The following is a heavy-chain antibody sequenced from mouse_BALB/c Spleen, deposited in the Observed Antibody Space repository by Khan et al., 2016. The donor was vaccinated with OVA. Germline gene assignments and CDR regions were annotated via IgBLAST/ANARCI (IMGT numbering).Heavy chain of an antibody. CDR1: GFNIKDTY. V-gene: IGHV14-3*02. J-gene: IGHJ2*01. CDR3: ARRRNYYGSLDY. Sequence: VQLQQSGAELVKPGASVKLSCTASGFNIKDTYMHWVKQRPEQGLEWIGRIDPANGNTKYDPKFKGKATTTADTSSNTAYQQLSSLTSEDTDVYYSARRRNYYGSLDYWGQHTTLTVSS. D-gene: IGHD1-1*01. CDR2: IDPANGNT.